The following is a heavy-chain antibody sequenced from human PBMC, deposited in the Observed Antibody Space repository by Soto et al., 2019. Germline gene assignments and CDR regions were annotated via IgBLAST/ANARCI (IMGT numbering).Heavy chain of an antibody. Sequence: QLQLQESGSGLVQPSQTLSLTCTVSGDSISASGYSWSWIRQPPGKGLEWIAYIYHSGTKSHNPALQSRVVISVDESKHQVSLELTSVTAADTAVYYCARGLGASRYFDFWGQGTLVTVSS. J-gene: IGHJ4*02. CDR1: GDSISASGYS. V-gene: IGHV4-30-2*01. CDR2: IYHSGTK. CDR3: ARGLGASRYFDF.